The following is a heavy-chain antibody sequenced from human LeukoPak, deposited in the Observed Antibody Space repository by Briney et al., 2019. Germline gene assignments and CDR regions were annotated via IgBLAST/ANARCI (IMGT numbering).Heavy chain of an antibody. CDR2: IWYDGSNK. D-gene: IGHD2-2*01. Sequence: GRSLRLSCAASGFTFSSYGMHWVRQAPGKGLEWVAVIWYDGSNKYYADSVKGRFTISRDNSKYTLYLQMNSLRAEDTAVYYCARESGVVPAEMSPLDYWGQGTLVTVSS. CDR3: ARESGVVPAEMSPLDY. J-gene: IGHJ4*02. CDR1: GFTFSSYG. V-gene: IGHV3-33*01.